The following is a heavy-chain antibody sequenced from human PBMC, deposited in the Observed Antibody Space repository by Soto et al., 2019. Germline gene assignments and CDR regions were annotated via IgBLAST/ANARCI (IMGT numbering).Heavy chain of an antibody. CDR2: ISYDGSNK. V-gene: IGHV3-30-3*01. Sequence: PGGSLRLSCAASGFTFSSYAMHWVRQAPGKGLEWVAVISYDGSNKYYADSVKGRFTISRDNSKNTLYLQMNSLRAEDTAVYYCARAGGSGYDSLYGMDVWGQGTTVTVSS. D-gene: IGHD5-12*01. CDR1: GFTFSSYA. CDR3: ARAGGSGYDSLYGMDV. J-gene: IGHJ6*02.